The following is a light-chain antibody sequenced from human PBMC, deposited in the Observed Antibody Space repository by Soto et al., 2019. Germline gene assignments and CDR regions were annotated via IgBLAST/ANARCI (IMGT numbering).Light chain of an antibody. CDR2: SAS. V-gene: IGKV3-15*01. CDR1: QSVSST. J-gene: IGKJ1*01. Sequence: MTQSPATLSVSPGERATLSCRASQSVSSTLAWYQQKPGQAPRLLIYSASTRATGIPARFSSSGSGREFTPTTSSLLSPDVAAYYCQQYYNCYSEAFGQGTKVDIK. CDR3: QQYYNCYSEA.